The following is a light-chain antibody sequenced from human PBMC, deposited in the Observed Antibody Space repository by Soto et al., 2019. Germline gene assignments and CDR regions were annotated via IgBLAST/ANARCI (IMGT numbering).Light chain of an antibody. CDR2: KAS. Sequence: DIQMTQSPSSLSASVGDRVTITCRGSQGISSWLAWDQQKPGKAPRLLIYKASSLASGVPSRFSGSGSGTEFTHTISSLQPDDFATKYGQQYKTFGQGTRVEIK. J-gene: IGKJ1*01. V-gene: IGKV1-5*03. CDR3: QQYKT. CDR1: QGISSW.